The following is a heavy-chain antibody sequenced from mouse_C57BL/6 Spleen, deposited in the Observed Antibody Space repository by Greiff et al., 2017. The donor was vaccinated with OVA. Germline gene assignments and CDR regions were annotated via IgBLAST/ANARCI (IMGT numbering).Heavy chain of an antibody. J-gene: IGHJ4*01. Sequence: VQLQQSGAELMKPGASVKLSCKATGYTFTGYWIEWVKQRPGHGLEWIGEILPGSGSTNYNEKFKGKATFTADTSSNTAYMQLSSLTTEDSAIYYCARFPMTTVVSRYAMDYWGQGTSVTVSS. CDR2: ILPGSGST. D-gene: IGHD1-1*01. CDR1: GYTFTGYW. CDR3: ARFPMTTVVSRYAMDY. V-gene: IGHV1-9*01.